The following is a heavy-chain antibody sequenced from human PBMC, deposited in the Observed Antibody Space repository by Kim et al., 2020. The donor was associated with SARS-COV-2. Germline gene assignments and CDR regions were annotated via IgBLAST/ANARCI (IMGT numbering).Heavy chain of an antibody. Sequence: PSFQGHVTISADKSISTAYLQWSSLKASDTAMYYCARLPLYGSGSFLFDYWGQGTLVTVSS. J-gene: IGHJ4*02. V-gene: IGHV5-10-1*01. D-gene: IGHD3-10*01. CDR3: ARLPLYGSGSFLFDY.